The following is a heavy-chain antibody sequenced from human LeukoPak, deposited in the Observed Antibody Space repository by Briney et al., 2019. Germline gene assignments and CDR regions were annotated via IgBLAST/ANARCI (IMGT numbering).Heavy chain of an antibody. CDR2: MNPNSGST. J-gene: IGHJ6*03. Sequence: ASVKVSCKASGYTFTSYDINWVRQASGQGLEWMGWMNPNSGSTGYAQKFQGRITMTRDTSISTAYMDLSSLRSEDTAIYYRARGGVALAYSMDVWGEGTTVTVSS. CDR3: ARGGVALAYSMDV. CDR1: GYTFTSYD. V-gene: IGHV1-8*01. D-gene: IGHD2-21*01.